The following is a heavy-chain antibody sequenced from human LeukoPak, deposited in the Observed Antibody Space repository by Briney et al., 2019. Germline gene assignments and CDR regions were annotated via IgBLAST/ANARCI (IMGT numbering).Heavy chain of an antibody. CDR1: GFTFSSYG. CDR3: AKAFFSGSGGNHKHFDS. V-gene: IGHV3-30*18. D-gene: IGHD3-10*01. CDR2: VSSDRSRK. J-gene: IGHJ4*02. Sequence: QPGRSLRLSCEASGFTFSSYGMHWVRQAPGKGLEWVAVVSSDRSRKEYADSVKGRFTISRDNAKNTLYLQMDSLRAEDTAVYYCAKAFFSGSGGNHKHFDSWGQGTLVTVSS.